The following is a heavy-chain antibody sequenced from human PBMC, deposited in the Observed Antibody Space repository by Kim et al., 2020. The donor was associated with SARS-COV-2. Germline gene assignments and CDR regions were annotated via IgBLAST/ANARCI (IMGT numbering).Heavy chain of an antibody. CDR3: AKDTAGTDAFDI. Sequence: GYADSVTGRFTISRDNAKNSPDLQMNSLGAEDTALYYCAKDTAGTDAFDIWGQGTMVTVSS. J-gene: IGHJ3*02. D-gene: IGHD6-19*01. V-gene: IGHV3-9*01.